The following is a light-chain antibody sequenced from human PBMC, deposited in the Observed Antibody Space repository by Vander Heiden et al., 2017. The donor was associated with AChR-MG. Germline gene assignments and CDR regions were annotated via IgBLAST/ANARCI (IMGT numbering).Light chain of an antibody. CDR2: DAS. CDR1: QDISNY. Sequence: DIQMTQSPSSLSASVGDRVTITCQASQDISNYLNWYQQKPGKAPKLLIYDASNLETGVPSRFSGSGSGTDFTFTISSLQPEDIATYYCQQEDNLPPAFGHRTKVDIK. CDR3: QQEDNLPPA. J-gene: IGKJ3*01. V-gene: IGKV1-33*01.